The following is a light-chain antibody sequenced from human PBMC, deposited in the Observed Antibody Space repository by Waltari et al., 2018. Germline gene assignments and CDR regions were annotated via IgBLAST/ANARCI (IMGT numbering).Light chain of an antibody. CDR3: AAWDDSLSGYVV. V-gene: IGLV1-47*01. J-gene: IGLJ2*01. Sequence: QSVLTQPPSASGTPGQRVTIPCSGSSSHIGSNYVYWYQQLPGTAPKLLIYRNNQRPSGVPDRFSGSKSGTPASLAISGLRSEDEADYYCAAWDDSLSGYVVFGGGTKLTVL. CDR2: RNN. CDR1: SSHIGSNY.